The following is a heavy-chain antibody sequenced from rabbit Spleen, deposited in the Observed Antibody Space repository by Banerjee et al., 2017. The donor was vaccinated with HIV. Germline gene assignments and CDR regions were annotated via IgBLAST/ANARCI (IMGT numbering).Heavy chain of an antibody. D-gene: IGHD3-1*01. Sequence: QEQLVESGGDLVKPGASLTLTCTVSGFSLSSNAMCWVRQAPGKGLEWIGCINTGSGSADYASWAKGRFTISKTSSTTVTLEMTSLTDADTATYFCTRNFGLWGPGTLVTVS. CDR1: GFSLSSNA. J-gene: IGHJ6*01. V-gene: IGHV1S45*01. CDR3: TRNFGL. CDR2: INTGSGSA.